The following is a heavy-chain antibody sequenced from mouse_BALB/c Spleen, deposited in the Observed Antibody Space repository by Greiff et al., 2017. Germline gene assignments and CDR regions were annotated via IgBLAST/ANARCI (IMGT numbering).Heavy chain of an antibody. V-gene: IGHV5-6*02. CDR1: GFTFSSYG. J-gene: IGHJ2*01. D-gene: IGHD1-1*01. CDR2: ISSGGSYT. CDR3: ARQDSYGSSFDY. Sequence: DVKLVESGGDLVKPGGSLKLSCAASGFTFSSYGMSWVRQTPDKRLEWVATISSGGSYTYYPDSVKGRFTISRDNAKNTLYLQMSSLKSEDTAMYYCARQDSYGSSFDYWGQGTTLTVSS.